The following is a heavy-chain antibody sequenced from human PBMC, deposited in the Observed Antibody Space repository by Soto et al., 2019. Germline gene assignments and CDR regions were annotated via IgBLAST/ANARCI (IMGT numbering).Heavy chain of an antibody. J-gene: IGHJ4*02. V-gene: IGHV3-21*01. CDR3: ARAPRGYCISSSCSHFDF. Sequence: GGSLRLSCAASGFTFSSYIMNWVRQAPGKGLEWVSSISSSSSYIYYADSVKGRFTISRENAKNSLYLQMHNLRAGDTAVYFCARAPRGYCISSSCSHFDFWGQGVLVTVSS. CDR2: ISSSSSYI. D-gene: IGHD2-2*01. CDR1: GFTFSSYI.